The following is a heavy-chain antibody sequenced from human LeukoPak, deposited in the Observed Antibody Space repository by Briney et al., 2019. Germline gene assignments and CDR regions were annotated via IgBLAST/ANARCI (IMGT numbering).Heavy chain of an antibody. D-gene: IGHD1-7*01. Sequence: PGGSLRLSCAAFGFTFNSYGMHWVRQAPGKGLEWVAFIQYDGTNKYYADSVKGRYTISRDNSKNTLYLQMNSLRAEDTAVYYCAKQQELVGANWFDPWGQGTLVTVSS. CDR2: IQYDGTNK. CDR3: AKQQELVGANWFDP. V-gene: IGHV3-30*02. J-gene: IGHJ5*02. CDR1: GFTFNSYG.